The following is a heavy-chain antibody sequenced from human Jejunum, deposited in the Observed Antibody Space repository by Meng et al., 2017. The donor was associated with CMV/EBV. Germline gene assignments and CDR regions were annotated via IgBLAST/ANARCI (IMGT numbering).Heavy chain of an antibody. D-gene: IGHD1-26*01. CDR3: VKGRYSGSSGYFDY. V-gene: IGHV3-9*01. CDR2: INWNSDYI. CDR1: GFPFYDYA. Sequence: GFPFYDYAMHWVRQAPGKGLGWVSGINWNSDYIYYADSVKGRFTISRDNAKNSLYLQMNNLRAEDTALYYCVKGRYSGSSGYFDYWGQGTLGTVSS. J-gene: IGHJ4*02.